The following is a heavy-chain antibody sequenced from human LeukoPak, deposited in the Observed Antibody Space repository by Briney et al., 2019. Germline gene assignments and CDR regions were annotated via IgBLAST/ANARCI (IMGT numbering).Heavy chain of an antibody. J-gene: IGHJ5*02. D-gene: IGHD2-8*01. V-gene: IGHV4-30-4*08. CDR1: GGSISSGDYY. CDR3: ARGIVLMVYATGWFDP. Sequence: SQTLSLTCTVSGGSISSGDYYWSWIHQPPGKGLEWIGDIYYSGSTCYNPSLKSRVTISVDTSRKNFSLELGAVPPSFTALHNCARGIVLMVYATGWFDPWGQGTLVTVSS. CDR2: IYYSGST.